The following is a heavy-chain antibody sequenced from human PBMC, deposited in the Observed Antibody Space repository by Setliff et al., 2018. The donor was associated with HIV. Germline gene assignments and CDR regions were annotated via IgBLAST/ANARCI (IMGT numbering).Heavy chain of an antibody. J-gene: IGHJ6*02. V-gene: IGHV4-34*01. CDR2: INHSGDT. CDR3: ARGYYGSDLQNAMDV. D-gene: IGHD3-10*01. Sequence: SETLSLTCAVYGGSFSGYYWSWIRQPPGKGLEWIGEINHSGDTNYNPSLKSRVTISVDTSKNQFSLNLNSVTAADTAVYYCARGYYGSDLQNAMDVWGQGTTVTVSS. CDR1: GGSFSGYY.